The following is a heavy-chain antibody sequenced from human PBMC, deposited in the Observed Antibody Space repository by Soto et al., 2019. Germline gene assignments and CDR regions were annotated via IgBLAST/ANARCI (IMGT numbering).Heavy chain of an antibody. D-gene: IGHD6-13*01. V-gene: IGHV1-3*01. Sequence: KFQGRVTITRDTSASTAYMELSSLRSEDTAVYYCARGGAGMYSSCWYYGMDVWGQGTTVTVSS. J-gene: IGHJ6*02. CDR3: ARGGAGMYSSCWYYGMDV.